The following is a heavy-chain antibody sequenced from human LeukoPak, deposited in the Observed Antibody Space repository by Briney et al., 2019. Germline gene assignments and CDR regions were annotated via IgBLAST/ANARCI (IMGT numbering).Heavy chain of an antibody. CDR1: GDSLNNYY. D-gene: IGHD3/OR15-3a*01. CDR3: ARAGLAGHYFDY. CDR2: IYSSGTA. J-gene: IGHJ4*02. Sequence: SETLSLTCIVSGDSLNNYYWSWIRQPAGQGLEWIGRIYSSGTANYSPSLTSRIAISVDTSTNQMSLRVRSVTAADTAVYYCARAGLAGHYFDYWGQGILITVSS. V-gene: IGHV4-4*07.